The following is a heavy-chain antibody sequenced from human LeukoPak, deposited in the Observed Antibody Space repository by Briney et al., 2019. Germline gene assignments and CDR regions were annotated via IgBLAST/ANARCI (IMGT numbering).Heavy chain of an antibody. D-gene: IGHD3-22*01. V-gene: IGHV3-23*01. CDR1: GFTFSSYW. CDR3: AKGRLYYYDSSGQGIDY. CDR2: ISGSGGTT. J-gene: IGHJ4*02. Sequence: GGSLRLSCAAAGFTFSSYWMSWVRQAPGKGLEWVSGISGSGGTTYYAESVKGRFTISRDNSKNTLYLQMNSLRAEDTAVYYCAKGRLYYYDSSGQGIDYWGQGTLVTVSS.